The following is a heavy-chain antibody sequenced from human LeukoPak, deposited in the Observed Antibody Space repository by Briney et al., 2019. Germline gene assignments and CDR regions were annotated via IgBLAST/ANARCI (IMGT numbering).Heavy chain of an antibody. CDR3: ARPKKIQSIAARPKTGGAFDI. V-gene: IGHV4-39*01. CDR1: GGSISSSSYY. CDR2: IYYSGST. D-gene: IGHD6-6*01. Sequence: PSETLSLTCTVSGGSISSSSYYWGWIRQPPGKGLEWIGSIYYSGSTYYNPSLKSRVTISVDTPKNQFSLKLSSVTAADTAVYYCARPKKIQSIAARPKTGGAFDIWGQGTMVTVSS. J-gene: IGHJ3*02.